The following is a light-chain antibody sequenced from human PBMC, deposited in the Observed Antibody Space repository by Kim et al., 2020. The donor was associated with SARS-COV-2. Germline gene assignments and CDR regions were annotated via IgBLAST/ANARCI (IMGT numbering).Light chain of an antibody. J-gene: IGLJ2*01. CDR3: QAWDSNTVV. CDR1: KLGEKY. Sequence: SYELTQPPSVSLSPGQTARISCSGDKLGEKYVWWYQQKPGQSPVMLIYQDNKRPSGIPERFSGSNSGNTATLTISGTQPMDEADYYCQAWDSNTVVFGGG. CDR2: QDN. V-gene: IGLV3-1*01.